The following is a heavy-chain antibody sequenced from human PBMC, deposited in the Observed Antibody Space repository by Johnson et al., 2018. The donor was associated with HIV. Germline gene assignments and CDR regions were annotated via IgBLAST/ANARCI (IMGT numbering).Heavy chain of an antibody. CDR2: MSYDGGTT. V-gene: IGHV3-30*04. CDR1: GFPFSHYG. D-gene: IGHD3-3*01. Sequence: VQLVESGGAAVQPGTSLRLSCADLGFPFSHYGVHWVRQASGKGLEWVSLMSYDGGTTSYADSVRGRVTISSDNSPYTLFLQMNSLRLEDTAVYYCARDRTTYYNFWSGSNAGSDAFDIWGQGTMVTVSS. CDR3: ARDRTTYYNFWSGSNAGSDAFDI. J-gene: IGHJ3*02.